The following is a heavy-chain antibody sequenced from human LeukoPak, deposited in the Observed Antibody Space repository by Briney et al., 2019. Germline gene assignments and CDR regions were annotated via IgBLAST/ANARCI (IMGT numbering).Heavy chain of an antibody. CDR3: ARLTALAGHRGAFDI. CDR2: IYYNGNT. D-gene: IGHD6-19*01. V-gene: IGHV4-39*01. J-gene: IGHJ3*02. CDR1: GGSIGGHTFY. Sequence: PSETLSLTCNVSGGSIGGHTFYWDWIRQPPGKGLEWIATIYYNGNTFYNPFLKSRVAISIDMSKSQFSLHLSSVTAADTAIYYCARLTALAGHRGAFDIWGPGTMVTVSS.